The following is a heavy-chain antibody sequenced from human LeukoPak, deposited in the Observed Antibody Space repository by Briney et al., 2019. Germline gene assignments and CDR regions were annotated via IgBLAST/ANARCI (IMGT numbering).Heavy chain of an antibody. J-gene: IGHJ6*02. CDR3: ARDRPMYYDILGYGMDV. Sequence: SETLSLTCTVSGGSISSYYWSWIRQPAGKGLEWIGRIYTSGSTNYNPSLKSRVTMSVDTSKNQFSLKLSSVTAADTAVYYCARDRPMYYDILGYGMDVWGQGTTVTVSS. CDR1: GGSISSYY. CDR2: IYTSGST. D-gene: IGHD3-9*01. V-gene: IGHV4-4*07.